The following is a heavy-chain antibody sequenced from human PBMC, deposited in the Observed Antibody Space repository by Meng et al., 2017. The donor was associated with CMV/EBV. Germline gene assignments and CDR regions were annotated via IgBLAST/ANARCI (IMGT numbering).Heavy chain of an antibody. Sequence: GESLQISCAASGFTFSSYAMHWVRQAPGKGLEWVAVISYDGSNKYYADSVKGRFTISRDNSKNTLYLQMNSLRAEDTAVYYCARAGRIAAAGAYYYYGMDVWGQGTTVTVSS. V-gene: IGHV3-30*04. J-gene: IGHJ6*02. D-gene: IGHD6-13*01. CDR1: GFTFSSYA. CDR3: ARAGRIAAAGAYYYYGMDV. CDR2: ISYDGSNK.